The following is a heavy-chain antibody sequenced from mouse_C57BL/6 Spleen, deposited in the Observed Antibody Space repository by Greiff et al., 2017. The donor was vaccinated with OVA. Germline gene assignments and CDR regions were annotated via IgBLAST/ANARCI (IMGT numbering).Heavy chain of an antibody. J-gene: IGHJ3*01. CDR3: ERYDGDYAWFAY. CDR2: IRNKANGYTT. CDR1: GFTFTDYY. D-gene: IGHD2-4*01. Sequence: EVKLVESGGGLVQPGGSLSLSCAASGFTFTDYYMSWVRQPPGKALEWLGFIRNKANGYTTEYSASVKGRFTISRANSQSILYLRMNALGAEDSASYDCERYDGDYAWFAYWGQGTLVTVSA. V-gene: IGHV7-3*01.